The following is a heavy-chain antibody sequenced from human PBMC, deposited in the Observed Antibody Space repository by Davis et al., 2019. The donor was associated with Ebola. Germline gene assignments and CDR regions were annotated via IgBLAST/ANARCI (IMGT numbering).Heavy chain of an antibody. D-gene: IGHD6-13*01. J-gene: IGHJ5*02. CDR3: ARLNSSSGLDP. Sequence: MPSETLSLTCAVYGGSFSGYYWSWIRQPPGKGLEWIGEINHSGSTNYNPSLKSRVTISVDTSKNQFSLKLSSVTAADTAVYYCARLNSSSGLDPWGQGTLVTVSS. CDR1: GGSFSGYY. CDR2: INHSGST. V-gene: IGHV4-34*01.